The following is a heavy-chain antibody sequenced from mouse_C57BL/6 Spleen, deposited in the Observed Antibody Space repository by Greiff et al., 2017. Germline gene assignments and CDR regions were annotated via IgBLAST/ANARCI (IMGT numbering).Heavy chain of an antibody. CDR2: INPNNGGT. J-gene: IGHJ3*01. Sequence: VQLQQSGPELVKPGASVKISCKASGYTFTDYYMNWVKQSHGKSLEWIGDINPNNGGTSYNQKFKGKATLTVDKSSSTAYMELRSLTSEDSAGYCCARGGGYRIFAYWGQGTLVTVSA. D-gene: IGHD2-2*01. CDR1: GYTFTDYY. CDR3: ARGGGYRIFAY. V-gene: IGHV1-26*01.